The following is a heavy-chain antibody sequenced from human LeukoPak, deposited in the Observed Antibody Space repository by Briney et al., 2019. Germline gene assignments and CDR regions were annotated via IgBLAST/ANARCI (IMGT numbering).Heavy chain of an antibody. J-gene: IGHJ5*02. Sequence: SETLSLTCAVYGGSFSGDFWSWIRQSPGKGLEWIGEINHGGSTTYNPSLQSRVTMSVDTSKNQFSLKLSSVTAADTAVYYCARQMPPEIVVVVVGWFDPWGQGTLVTVSS. CDR1: GGSFSGDF. D-gene: IGHD2-15*01. CDR2: INHGGST. CDR3: ARQMPPEIVVVVVGWFDP. V-gene: IGHV4-34*01.